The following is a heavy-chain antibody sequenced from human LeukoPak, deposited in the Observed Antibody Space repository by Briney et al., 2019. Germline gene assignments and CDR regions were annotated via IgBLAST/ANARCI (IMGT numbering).Heavy chain of an antibody. V-gene: IGHV1-2*02. J-gene: IGHJ4*02. CDR3: ARVTYYYDSSGYYPIDY. D-gene: IGHD3-22*01. CDR1: GYTFTGYY. CDR2: INPNSGGT. Sequence: ASVKVSCKASGYTFTGYYMHWVRQAPGQGLEWMGWINPNSGGTNYVQKFQGRVTMTRDTSISTAYMELSRLRSDDTAVYYCARVTYYYDSSGYYPIDYWGQGTLVTVSS.